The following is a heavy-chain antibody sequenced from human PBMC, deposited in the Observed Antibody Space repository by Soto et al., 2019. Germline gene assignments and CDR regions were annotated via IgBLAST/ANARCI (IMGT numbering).Heavy chain of an antibody. J-gene: IGHJ2*01. CDR3: ARGRFETGAFWYFDL. CDR2: ITPIFGTP. Sequence: QVQLVQSGAELKKPGSSVKVSCKASGGTFNNYAVSWVRQAPGHGLEWMGDITPIFGTPKYAQNFQGRVTITADKSTSASFMELTSLRSDDTAIYYCARGRFETGAFWYFDLWPWHPGLCLL. CDR1: GGTFNNYA. D-gene: IGHD7-27*01. V-gene: IGHV1-69*06.